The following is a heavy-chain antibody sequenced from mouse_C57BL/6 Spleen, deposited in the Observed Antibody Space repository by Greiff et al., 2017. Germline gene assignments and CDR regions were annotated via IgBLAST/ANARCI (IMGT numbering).Heavy chain of an antibody. CDR3: ARLEGNPYYAMDY. CDR1: GYTFTSYW. CDR2: IDPSASET. V-gene: IGHV1-52*01. Sequence: QVQLQQSGAELVRPGSSVKLSCKASGYTFTSYWMHWVKQRPIQGLEWIGNIDPSASETHYNQKFKDKDTLTVDKSSSPAYMQLSSLTSEDYAVDYCARLEGNPYYAMDYWGQGTSVTVSS. J-gene: IGHJ4*01. D-gene: IGHD2-1*01.